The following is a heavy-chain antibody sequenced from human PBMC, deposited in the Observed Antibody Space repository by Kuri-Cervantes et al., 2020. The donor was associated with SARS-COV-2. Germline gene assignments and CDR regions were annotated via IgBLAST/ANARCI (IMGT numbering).Heavy chain of an antibody. V-gene: IGHV3-23*01. D-gene: IGHD3-3*01. Sequence: GGSLRLSCAAYGFTFSSYAMSWVRQAPGKGLEWVSAISGSGGSTYYADSVKGRFTISRDNAKNSLSLKMNSLRAEDTALYYCARDRIGDFWSGPMNWFDPWGQGTLVTVSS. CDR1: GFTFSSYA. J-gene: IGHJ5*02. CDR2: ISGSGGST. CDR3: ARDRIGDFWSGPMNWFDP.